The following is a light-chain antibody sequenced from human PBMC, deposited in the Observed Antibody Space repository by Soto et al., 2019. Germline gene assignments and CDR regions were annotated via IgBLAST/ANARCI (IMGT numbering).Light chain of an antibody. V-gene: IGKV1-39*01. CDR1: QSITKY. CDR3: QQYYSYPPLT. CDR2: AAS. J-gene: IGKJ4*01. Sequence: DIQMTQSPSSLSASVGDRVTITCRASQSITKYLNWYQQKPGKAPRLLIYAASNLQSGVPSRFSGSGSGTDFTLTISSLQPEDFATYYCQQYYSYPPLTFGGGTKVEIK.